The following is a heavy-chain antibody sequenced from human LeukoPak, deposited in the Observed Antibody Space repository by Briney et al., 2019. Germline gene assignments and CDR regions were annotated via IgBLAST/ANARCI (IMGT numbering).Heavy chain of an antibody. CDR1: GFTFSSYS. CDR3: ARATIFGWFDP. J-gene: IGHJ5*02. D-gene: IGHD3-9*01. V-gene: IGHV3-21*01. CDR2: ISSSSSYI. Sequence: AGSLRLSCAASGFTFSSYSMNWVRQAPGKGLEWVSSISSSSSYIYYADSVKRRFTISRDNAKNSLYLQMNSLRAEDTAVYYCARATIFGWFDPWGQGTLVTVSS.